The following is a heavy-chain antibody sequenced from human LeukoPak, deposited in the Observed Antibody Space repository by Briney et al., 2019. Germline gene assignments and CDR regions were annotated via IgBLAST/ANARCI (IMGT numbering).Heavy chain of an antibody. CDR2: MNPNSGDT. Sequence: WASVKVSCKASGYTFTSYDINWVRQATGQGLEWMGWMNPNSGDTGYAQKFQGRVTITRNTSISTAYMELSSLRSEDTAVYYCARSNRLVPAAIGGDWFDPWGQGTLVTVSS. V-gene: IGHV1-8*03. J-gene: IGHJ5*02. CDR1: GYTFTSYD. CDR3: ARSNRLVPAAIGGDWFDP. D-gene: IGHD2-2*02.